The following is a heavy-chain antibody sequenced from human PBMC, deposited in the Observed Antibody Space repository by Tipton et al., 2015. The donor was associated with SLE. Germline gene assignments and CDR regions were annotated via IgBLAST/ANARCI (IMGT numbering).Heavy chain of an antibody. CDR2: IYYSGST. V-gene: IGHV4-39*07. CDR3: MVQGDPYYYFGMDV. CDR1: GGSISSSSYY. J-gene: IGHJ6*02. Sequence: TLSLTCTVSGGSISSSSYYWGWIRQPLGKGLEWIGSIYYSGSTYYNPSLRSRVTISVDTSKNQFSLKLSSVTAADTAVYYCMVQGDPYYYFGMDVWGQGTTVTVSS. D-gene: IGHD3-10*01.